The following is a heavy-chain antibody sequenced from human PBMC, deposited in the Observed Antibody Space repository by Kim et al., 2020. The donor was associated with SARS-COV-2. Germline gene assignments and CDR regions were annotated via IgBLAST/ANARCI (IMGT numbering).Heavy chain of an antibody. CDR2: ISYDGSNK. D-gene: IGHD5-12*01. CDR3: AIDLVATIPYYGMDV. J-gene: IGHJ6*02. CDR1: GFTFSSYG. V-gene: IGHV3-30*03. Sequence: GGSLRLSCAASGFTFSSYGMHWVRQAPGKGLEWVAVISYDGSNKYYADSVKGRFTISRDNSKNTLYLQMNSLRAEDTALYYCAIDLVATIPYYGMDVCVQGTTITVSS.